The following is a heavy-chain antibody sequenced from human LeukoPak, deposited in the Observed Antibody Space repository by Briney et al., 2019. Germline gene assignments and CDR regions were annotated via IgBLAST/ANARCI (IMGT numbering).Heavy chain of an antibody. D-gene: IGHD4/OR15-4a*01. Sequence: SETLSLTCKVSGDSITSGGFYWAWIRQSPGKGLEWIGNVYYSGSTQYNPSLRGRVSISMDMTKNQFSLNLNSVSVTATAIYFCARRDYAAWFDPWGQGTLVTVSS. CDR3: ARRDYAAWFDP. J-gene: IGHJ5*02. CDR1: GDSITSGGFY. CDR2: VYYSGST. V-gene: IGHV4-39*01.